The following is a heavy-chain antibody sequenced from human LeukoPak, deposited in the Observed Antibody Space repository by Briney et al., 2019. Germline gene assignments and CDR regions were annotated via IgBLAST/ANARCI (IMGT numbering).Heavy chain of an antibody. CDR2: ISSSSSYI. D-gene: IGHD5-12*01. CDR1: GFTFSSYS. CDR3: ARKYGDYDYDY. J-gene: IGHJ4*02. V-gene: IGHV3-21*01. Sequence: GGSLRLSCAASGFTFSSYSMNWVRQAPGKGLEWVSSISSSSSYIYYADSVKGRFTTSRDNAKNSLYLQMNSLRAEDTAVYYCARKYGDYDYDYWGQGTLVTVSS.